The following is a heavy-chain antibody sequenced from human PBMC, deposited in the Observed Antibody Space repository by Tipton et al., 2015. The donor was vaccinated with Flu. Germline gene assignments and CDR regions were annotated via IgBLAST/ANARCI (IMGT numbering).Heavy chain of an antibody. D-gene: IGHD3/OR15-3a*01. CDR1: GFTLSAYT. J-gene: IGHJ5*01. CDR3: AREGLLKGFDS. CDR2: FTNVGKA. Sequence: LSLTCAASGFTLSAYTFHWVRQAPGKGLEYVSVFTNVGKAYYIDSVQGRFTLSRDSSKNTLYLQMVSLRPEDTAVYYCAREGLLKGFDSWGQGALVTVSS. V-gene: IGHV3-64*02.